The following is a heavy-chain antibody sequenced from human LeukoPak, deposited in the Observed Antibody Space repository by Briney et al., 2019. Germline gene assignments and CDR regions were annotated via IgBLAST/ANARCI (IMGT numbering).Heavy chain of an antibody. CDR1: GFTFSSYW. D-gene: IGHD3-3*01. J-gene: IGHJ4*02. CDR3: ARDDLYYDFWSGRNY. Sequence: GGSLRLSCAASGFTFSSYWMSWVRQAPGKGLEWVANIKQDGSEKYYVGSVKGRFTISRDNAKNSLYLQMNSLRAEDTAVYYCARDDLYYDFWSGRNYWGQGTLVTVSS. CDR2: IKQDGSEK. V-gene: IGHV3-7*01.